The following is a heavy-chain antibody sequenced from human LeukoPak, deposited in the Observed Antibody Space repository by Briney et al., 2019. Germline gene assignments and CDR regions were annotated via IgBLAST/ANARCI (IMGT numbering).Heavy chain of an antibody. J-gene: IGHJ5*02. D-gene: IGHD6-13*01. V-gene: IGHV3-30*02. CDR1: GFTFSSFA. Sequence: GGPLRLSWAPPGFTFSSFALHWARQAPGKGLEGGPFIGYDGSNKYYADSVKGRFTISRDNSKNTLYLQMNSLRAEDTAVYYCAKDRKIAAAGTRWFDPWGQGTLVTVSS. CDR3: AKDRKIAAAGTRWFDP. CDR2: IGYDGSNK.